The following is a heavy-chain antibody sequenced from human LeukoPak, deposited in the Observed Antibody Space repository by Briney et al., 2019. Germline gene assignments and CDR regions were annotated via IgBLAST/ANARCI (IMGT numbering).Heavy chain of an antibody. J-gene: IGHJ4*02. Sequence: PGGSLRLSCVGSGFTFNIYSMGWVRQAPGKWLEWVSYVGDNGGCTHSAASVKGRFTISKHNYKKTLYLQMNSMRPEDTAVYYCAILNRIEWKLGEGGQGAPVSVCS. V-gene: IGHV3-23*01. CDR2: VGDNGGCT. D-gene: IGHD5-12*01. CDR3: AILNRIEWKLGE. CDR1: GFTFNIYS.